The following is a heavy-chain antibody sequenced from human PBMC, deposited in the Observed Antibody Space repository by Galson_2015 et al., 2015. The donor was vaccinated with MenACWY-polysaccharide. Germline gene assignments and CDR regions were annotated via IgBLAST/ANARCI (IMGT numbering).Heavy chain of an antibody. J-gene: IGHJ5*01. CDR3: ARVRGSYSVDS. V-gene: IGHV3-11*01. Sequence: SLRLSCAASGFTFRDYDMSWMRQVPGKGLEWVSYISDSGGTIYYADSVKGRFTISRDNAKNSLYLQLTSLRAEDTALYYCARVRGSYSVDSWGQGTLVTVSS. D-gene: IGHD1-26*01. CDR1: GFTFRDYD. CDR2: ISDSGGTI.